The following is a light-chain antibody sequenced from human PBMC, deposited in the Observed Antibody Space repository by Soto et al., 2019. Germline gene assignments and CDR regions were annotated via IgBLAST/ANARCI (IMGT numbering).Light chain of an antibody. CDR3: QQSYSTTWT. CDR1: QGFTTY. CDR2: AAS. V-gene: IGKV1-39*01. J-gene: IGKJ1*01. Sequence: DIQMTQSPSSLSASVGDRVSITCRASQGFTTYLNWYQQKPGNAPKLLIYAASTLQSGVPSRFSGSGSETDFTLTISSLQPEDFATYSCQQSYSTTWTFGQGTQVQIK.